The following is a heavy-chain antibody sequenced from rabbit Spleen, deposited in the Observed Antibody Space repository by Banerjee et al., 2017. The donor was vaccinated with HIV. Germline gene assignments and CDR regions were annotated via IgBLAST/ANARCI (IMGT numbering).Heavy chain of an antibody. D-gene: IGHD8-1*01. CDR2: IDTGSSGFT. J-gene: IGHJ6*01. Sequence: QSLEESGGDLVKPGASLTLTCIASGVSFSGNSYMCWVRQAPGKGLEWIVCIDTGSSGFTYFASWAKGRFTISKTSSTTVTLQMTSLTVADTATYFCARDTGSSFSGYGMDLWGQGTLVTVS. V-gene: IGHV1S40*01. CDR3: ARDTGSSFSGYGMDL. CDR1: GVSFSGNSY.